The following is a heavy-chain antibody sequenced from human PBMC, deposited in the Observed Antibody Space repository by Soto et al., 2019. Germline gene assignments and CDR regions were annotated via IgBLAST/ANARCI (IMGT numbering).Heavy chain of an antibody. CDR2: INHSGST. Sequence: QVQLQQWGAGLLKPSETLSLTCAVYGGSFSGYYWSWIRQPPGKGLEWIGEINHSGSTNYNPSLKSRVSTSVDTSKNQFSLKLSSVTAADTAVYYCARNGVGTMVRGVSFDPWGQGTLVTVSS. D-gene: IGHD3-10*01. V-gene: IGHV4-34*01. CDR3: ARNGVGTMVRGVSFDP. J-gene: IGHJ5*02. CDR1: GGSFSGYY.